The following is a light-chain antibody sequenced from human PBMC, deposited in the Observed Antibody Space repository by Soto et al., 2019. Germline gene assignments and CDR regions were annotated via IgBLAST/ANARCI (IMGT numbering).Light chain of an antibody. J-gene: IGKJ5*01. CDR1: QSVSSY. CDR3: QERRNWPPGT. CDR2: DAS. V-gene: IGKV3-11*01. Sequence: EIVLSQSPATRSLSPGEKATLSCRASQSVSSYLAWYQQKPGQAPRLLIYDASNRATGIPARFSRSVSGTDFAVTISSVHPEDFAVYYCQERRNWPPGTFGQKTRQHIK.